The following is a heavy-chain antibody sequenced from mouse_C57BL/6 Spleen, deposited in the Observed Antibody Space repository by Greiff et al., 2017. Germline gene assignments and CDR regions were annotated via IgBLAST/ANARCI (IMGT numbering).Heavy chain of an antibody. J-gene: IGHJ3*01. CDR3: AANRYCCNVVWFAY. CDR1: GYTFTDYY. CDR2: IYPGSGNT. V-gene: IGHV1-76*01. Sequence: VQLQQSGAELVRPGASVTLSCKASGYTFTDYYINWVQQRPGQGLEWIARIYPGSGNTYYNAKFKGKATLNAEKSSCTAYMQLSSLTSEDSAVYFCAANRYCCNVVWFAYWGQGTLVTVSA. D-gene: IGHD2-1*01.